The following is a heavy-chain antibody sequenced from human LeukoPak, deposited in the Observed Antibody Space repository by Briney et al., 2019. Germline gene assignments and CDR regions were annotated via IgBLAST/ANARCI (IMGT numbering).Heavy chain of an antibody. CDR1: GYTFTSYG. CDR3: ARDTSSDLNSPSSLFDY. V-gene: IGHV1-18*01. Sequence: ASVKVSRKASGYTFTSYGISWVRQAPGQGLEWMGWISAYNGNTKYTQKLQGRVTMTTDTSTNTAYMELRSLRSDDTAVYYCARDTSSDLNSPSSLFDYWGQGTLVTVSS. CDR2: ISAYNGNT. J-gene: IGHJ4*02. D-gene: IGHD2-2*01.